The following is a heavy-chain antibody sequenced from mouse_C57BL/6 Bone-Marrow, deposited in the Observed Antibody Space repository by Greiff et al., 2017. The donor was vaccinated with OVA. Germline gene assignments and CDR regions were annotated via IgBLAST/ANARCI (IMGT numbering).Heavy chain of an antibody. J-gene: IGHJ3*01. CDR1: GFTFSDYG. D-gene: IGHD2-5*01. CDR2: ISSGSSTI. CDR3: ARPRYSNYAWFAY. V-gene: IGHV5-17*01. Sequence: EVHLVESGGGLVKPGGSLKLSCAASGFTFSDYGMHWVRQAPEKGLEWVAYISSGSSTIYYADTVKGRFTISRDNAKNTLFLQMTSLRSEDTAMYYCARPRYSNYAWFAYWGQGTLVTVSA.